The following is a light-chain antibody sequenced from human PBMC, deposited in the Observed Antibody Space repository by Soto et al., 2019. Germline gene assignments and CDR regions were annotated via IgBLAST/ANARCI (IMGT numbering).Light chain of an antibody. CDR2: GAS. CDR1: QSVNNNY. V-gene: IGKV3-20*01. CDR3: QQYGTLPKT. Sequence: EIVLTQSPGTLSLSPGDRATLSCRASQSVNNNYLAWFQQTPGQAPRLLIYGASIRATGIPDRFSGSGSGTDFTLTISRLEPEDFAMYHCQQYGTLPKTFGQGTKVEIQ. J-gene: IGKJ1*01.